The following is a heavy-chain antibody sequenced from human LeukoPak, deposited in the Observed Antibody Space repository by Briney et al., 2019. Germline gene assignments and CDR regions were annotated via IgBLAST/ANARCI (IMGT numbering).Heavy chain of an antibody. J-gene: IGHJ3*02. CDR1: GFTFTSSA. CDR2: IVVGSGNT. Sequence: GASVKVSCKASGFTFTSSAVQWVRQARGQRLEWIGWIVVGSGNTNYAQKFQERVTITRDMSTSTAYMELSSLRSEDTAVYYCAADRGWGETRAFDIWGQGTMVTVSS. CDR3: AADRGWGETRAFDI. V-gene: IGHV1-58*01. D-gene: IGHD3-16*01.